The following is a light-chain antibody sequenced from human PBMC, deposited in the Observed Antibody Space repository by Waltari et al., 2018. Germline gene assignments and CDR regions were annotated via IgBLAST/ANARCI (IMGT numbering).Light chain of an antibody. CDR1: QSVSSSY. CDR2: GAS. J-gene: IGKJ2*01. Sequence: MASQSVSSSYLACYQQKPGQAPRLLSYGASSRATGIPDRISGSGSGTDFTLTLSSLEPEDFAVYYCQQHGTSPFTFGQGTKVEIK. V-gene: IGKV3-20*01. CDR3: QQHGTSPFT.